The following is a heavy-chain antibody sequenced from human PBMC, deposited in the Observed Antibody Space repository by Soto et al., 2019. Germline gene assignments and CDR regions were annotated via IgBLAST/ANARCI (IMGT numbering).Heavy chain of an antibody. V-gene: IGHV4-30-2*01. CDR3: AREMSYYFAS. CDR1: GDSISRDGSS. J-gene: IGHJ4*01. Sequence: QVQLQESGSGLVKPSQTLVLPVTVSGDSISRDGSSWSWLRQPPGKGLEWIGYIYHSGATYYNPSLKSRVTPAVDKSKNQFSLSLASVTAADTAVYYCAREMSYYFASWGHGTLVTVSS. CDR2: IYHSGAT.